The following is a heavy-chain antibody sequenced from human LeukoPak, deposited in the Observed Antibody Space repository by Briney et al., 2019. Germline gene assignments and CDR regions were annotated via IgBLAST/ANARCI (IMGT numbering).Heavy chain of an antibody. CDR2: INPNSGGT. D-gene: IGHD6-13*01. J-gene: IGHJ4*02. Sequence: ASVKVSCKASGYTFTGYYMHWVRQAPGQGLEWMGWINPNSGGTNYAQKFQGRVTMTRDTSISTAYMELSRLGSDDTAVYYCARDGPGYSSSWRYYFDYWGQGTLVTVSS. V-gene: IGHV1-2*02. CDR3: ARDGPGYSSSWRYYFDY. CDR1: GYTFTGYY.